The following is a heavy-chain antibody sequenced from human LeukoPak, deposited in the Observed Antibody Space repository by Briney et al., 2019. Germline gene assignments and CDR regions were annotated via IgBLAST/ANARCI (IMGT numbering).Heavy chain of an antibody. CDR3: ARRPRGVIIKTWFDS. Sequence: SETLSLTCAVYDGSFSGYYCSWIRQPPGKGLQWIGEINHSGSVNYNPSLKSRVTILLDTSKNQFSLNLSSVTAADTAVYYCARRPRGVIIKTWFDSWGQGSLVTVSS. CDR2: INHSGSV. CDR1: DGSFSGYY. V-gene: IGHV4-34*01. J-gene: IGHJ5*01. D-gene: IGHD3-10*01.